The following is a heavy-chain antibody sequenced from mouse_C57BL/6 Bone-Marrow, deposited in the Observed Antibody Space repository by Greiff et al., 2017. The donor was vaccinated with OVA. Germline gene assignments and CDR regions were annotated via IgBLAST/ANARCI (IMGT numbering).Heavy chain of an antibody. V-gene: IGHV1-63*01. CDR3: ARGYGYYIYFDV. D-gene: IGHD2-3*01. Sequence: VKLVESGAELVRPGTSVKMSCKASGYTFTNYWIGWAKQRPGHGLEWIGDIYPGGGYTNYNEKFKGKATLTADKSSSTAYMQFSSLTSEDSAIYYCARGYGYYIYFDVWGTGTTVTVSS. CDR2: IYPGGGYT. CDR1: GYTFTNYW. J-gene: IGHJ1*03.